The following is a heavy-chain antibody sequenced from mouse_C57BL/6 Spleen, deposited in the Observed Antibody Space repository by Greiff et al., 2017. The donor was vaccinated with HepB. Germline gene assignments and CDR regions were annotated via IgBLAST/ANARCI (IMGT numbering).Heavy chain of an antibody. CDR2: IWTGGGK. CDR3: ARMGDYGSSFYYFDY. D-gene: IGHD1-1*01. CDR1: GFSLTSYA. J-gene: IGHJ2*01. Sequence: VQGVESGPGLVAPSQSLSITCTVSGFSLTSYAISWVRQPPGKGLEWLGVIWTGGGKNYNSALKSRLSISKDNSKSQVFLKMNSLQTDDTARYYCARMGDYGSSFYYFDYWGQGTTLTVSS. V-gene: IGHV2-9-1*01.